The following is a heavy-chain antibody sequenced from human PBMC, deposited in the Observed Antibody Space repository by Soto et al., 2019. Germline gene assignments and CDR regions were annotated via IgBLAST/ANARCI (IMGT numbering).Heavy chain of an antibody. Sequence: SEPLCLTCTFAGGTSSSSGGWIWIRQPPGKGLEWIGEISHSGSTNYNPSLKSRVTMSVDKSKNQFSLKLNSVTAADTAVYYCAGARYFGWLHNPLWFDPWGQGTLVTGSS. D-gene: IGHD3-9*01. J-gene: IGHJ5*02. CDR2: ISHSGST. CDR3: AGARYFGWLHNPLWFDP. CDR1: GGTSSSSGG. V-gene: IGHV4-4*02.